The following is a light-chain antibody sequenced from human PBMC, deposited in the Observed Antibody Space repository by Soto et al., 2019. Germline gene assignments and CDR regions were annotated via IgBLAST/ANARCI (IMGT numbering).Light chain of an antibody. J-gene: IGLJ1*01. V-gene: IGLV1-40*01. CDR2: GNS. CDR3: QSYDSSLSGSYV. CDR1: SSNIGAGYD. Sequence: VLTQPPSVSGAPGQRVTISCTGSSSNIGAGYDVHWYQQLPGTAPKLLIYGNSNRPSGVPDRFSGSKSGTSASLAITGLQAEDEADYYCQSYDSSLSGSYVFGTGTKGTVL.